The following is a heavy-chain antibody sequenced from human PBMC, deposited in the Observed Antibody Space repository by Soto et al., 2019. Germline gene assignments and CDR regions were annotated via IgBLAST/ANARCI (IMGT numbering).Heavy chain of an antibody. V-gene: IGHV1-2*02. CDR2: INPNSGGT. CDR1: GYTFTGYY. Sequence: ASVKVSCKASGYTFTGYYMHWVRQAPGQGLEWMGWINPNSGGTNYAQKFQGRVTMTRDTSISTAYTELSRLRSDDTAVYYCARGQSIAARLVGYWRQGTLVTVSS. CDR3: ARGQSIAARLVGY. D-gene: IGHD6-6*01. J-gene: IGHJ4*02.